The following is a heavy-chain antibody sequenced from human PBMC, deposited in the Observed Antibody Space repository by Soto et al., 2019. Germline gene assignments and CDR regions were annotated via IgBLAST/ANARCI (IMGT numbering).Heavy chain of an antibody. Sequence: EASVKVSCKTSGYSFTAYGISWVRQAPGQGLEWMGWISCYNGKTKYAQKVQGRVTMTTDTSTSTAYMEVRSLRSDDTAIYYCARDAPPPELRFLEWHNYDYNGMDVWGQGTTVTVSS. J-gene: IGHJ6*02. CDR1: GYSFTAYG. V-gene: IGHV1-18*01. CDR2: ISCYNGKT. CDR3: ARDAPPPELRFLEWHNYDYNGMDV. D-gene: IGHD3-3*01.